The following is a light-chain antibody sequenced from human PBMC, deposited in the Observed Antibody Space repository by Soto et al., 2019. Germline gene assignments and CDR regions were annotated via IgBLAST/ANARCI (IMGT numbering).Light chain of an antibody. CDR3: AAWDDSLNGRV. J-gene: IGLJ3*02. CDR1: ASNIGSNN. CDR2: GNN. Sequence: QSVLTQPPSASGTPGQRVTISCSGAASNIGSNNVNWYQHLPGTAPKLLTFGNNQRPSGVPDRFSGSKSGTLASLAISGLQSEDEADYYCAAWDDSLNGRVFGGGTKLTVL. V-gene: IGLV1-44*01.